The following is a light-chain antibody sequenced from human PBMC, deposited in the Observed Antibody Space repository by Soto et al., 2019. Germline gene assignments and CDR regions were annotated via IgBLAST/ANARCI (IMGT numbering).Light chain of an antibody. CDR1: QSVSSY. J-gene: IGKJ5*01. CDR3: HQRSNWSPIT. Sequence: EIVLTQSPATLSLSPAERATLSCRASQSVSSYLAWYQQKPGQAPRLLIYDASNRATGIPARFSGSGSGTDFTITISSLEPEDFAVYYCHQRSNWSPITFGQGTRLEIK. V-gene: IGKV3-11*01. CDR2: DAS.